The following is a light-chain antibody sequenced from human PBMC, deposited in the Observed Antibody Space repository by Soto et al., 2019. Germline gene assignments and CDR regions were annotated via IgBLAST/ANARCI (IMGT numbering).Light chain of an antibody. V-gene: IGKV1-39*01. CDR2: DAT. CDR3: QQYDYSPRT. J-gene: IGKJ1*01. Sequence: IQLTQSPSSLSASVGDRVSITCRTSQSINNYLNWYQQKPGKAPKVLIYDATRLQSGVPSRFSGSGSGTDFTLTINRLEPEDFAVYYCQQYDYSPRTFGQGTKVDI. CDR1: QSINNY.